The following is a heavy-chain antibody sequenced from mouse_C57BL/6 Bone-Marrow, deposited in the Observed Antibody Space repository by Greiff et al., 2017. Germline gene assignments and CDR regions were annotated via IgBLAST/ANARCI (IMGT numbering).Heavy chain of an antibody. D-gene: IGHD1-1*01. V-gene: IGHV1-82*01. J-gene: IGHJ3*01. CDR3: AIITTRGFAY. Sequence: QVQLQQSGPELVKPGASVKISCKASGYAFSSSWMNWVKQRPGKGLEWIGRIYPGDGVTNYNGKFKGKATLTADKSSSTAYMQLSSLTSEDSAVYFCAIITTRGFAYWGQGTLVTVSA. CDR2: IYPGDGVT. CDR1: GYAFSSSW.